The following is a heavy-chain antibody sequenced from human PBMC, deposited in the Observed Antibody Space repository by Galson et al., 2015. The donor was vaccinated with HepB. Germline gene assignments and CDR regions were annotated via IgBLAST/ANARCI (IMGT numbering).Heavy chain of an antibody. CDR1: GFTFSSYA. D-gene: IGHD6-19*01. Sequence: SLRLSCAASGFTFSSYAMHWVRQAPGKGLEWVAVISYDGSNKYYADSVKGRFTISRDNSKNTLYLQMNSLRAEDTAVYYCARVAGPALYYYYGMDVWGQGTTVTVSS. CDR2: ISYDGSNK. J-gene: IGHJ6*02. CDR3: ARVAGPALYYYYGMDV. V-gene: IGHV3-30*04.